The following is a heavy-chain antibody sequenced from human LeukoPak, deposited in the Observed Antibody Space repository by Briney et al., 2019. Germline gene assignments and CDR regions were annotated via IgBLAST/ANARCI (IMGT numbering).Heavy chain of an antibody. CDR3: ARRVRGVNDAFDI. CDR1: GGSISSYY. J-gene: IGHJ3*02. V-gene: IGHV4-34*01. CDR2: INHSGST. Sequence: SETLSLTCTVSGGSISSYYWSWIRQPPAKGLEWIGEINHSGSTNYNPSLKSRVTMSVDTSTKQFSLTLRSVTAADTAVFYCARRVRGVNDAFDIWDQGTMVTVSS. D-gene: IGHD3-10*01.